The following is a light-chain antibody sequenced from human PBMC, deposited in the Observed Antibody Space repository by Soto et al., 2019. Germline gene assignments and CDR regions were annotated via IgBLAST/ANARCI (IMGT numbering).Light chain of an antibody. Sequence: QSVLTQPASVSGSPGQSITISCTGTSSDVGTYNYVSWYRQHPGKAPKLMIYEVSNRPSGVSNRFSGSKSVNTASLTISGLQAEDEADYYCSSYTSNSTYVIFGGGTKLTVL. J-gene: IGLJ2*01. CDR3: SSYTSNSTYVI. V-gene: IGLV2-14*01. CDR1: SSDVGTYNY. CDR2: EVS.